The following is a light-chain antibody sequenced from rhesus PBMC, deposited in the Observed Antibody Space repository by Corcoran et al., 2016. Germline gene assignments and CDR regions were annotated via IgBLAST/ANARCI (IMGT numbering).Light chain of an antibody. CDR1: QSVGSY. CDR2: GAC. J-gene: IGKJ4*01. Sequence: ETVVTQSPATLSLSPGERANLSSRASQSVGSYLAWHQQKPGQAPRLLSYGACSRATGIPDRFSGSGSGTALTLAISSLAPEDVGVYSCQRSSHLSLAFDGGTKVELK. CDR3: QRSSHLSLA. V-gene: IGKV3-24*04.